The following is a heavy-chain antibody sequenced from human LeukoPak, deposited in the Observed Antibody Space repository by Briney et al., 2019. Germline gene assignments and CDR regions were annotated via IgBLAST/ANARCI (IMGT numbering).Heavy chain of an antibody. D-gene: IGHD3-3*01. CDR2: IYYSGST. CDR3: ARHRYRDFWSGSLYYFDY. V-gene: IGHV4-59*08. Sequence: SETLSLTCTVSGGSISSYYWSWIRQPPGKGLEWIGYIYYSGSTNYNPSLKGRVTISVDTSKNQFSLKLSSVTAADTAVYYCARHRYRDFWSGSLYYFDYWGQGTLVTVSS. J-gene: IGHJ4*02. CDR1: GGSISSYY.